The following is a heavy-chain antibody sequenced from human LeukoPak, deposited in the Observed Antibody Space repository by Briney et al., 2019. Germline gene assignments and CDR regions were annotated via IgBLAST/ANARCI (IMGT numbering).Heavy chain of an antibody. CDR3: ATLNSSGWYYLDY. J-gene: IGHJ4*02. CDR1: GGSFSGYY. CDR2: IYYSGST. D-gene: IGHD6-19*01. Sequence: PSETLSLTCAVYGGSFSGYYWSWIRQPPGKGLECIGYIYYSGSTNYNPPLKSRVTISVDTSKNQFSLKLSSVTAADTAVYYCATLNSSGWYYLDYWGQGTLVTVSS. V-gene: IGHV4-59*08.